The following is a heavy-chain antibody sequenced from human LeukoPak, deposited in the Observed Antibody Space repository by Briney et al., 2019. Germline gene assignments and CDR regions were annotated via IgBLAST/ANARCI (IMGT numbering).Heavy chain of an antibody. D-gene: IGHD6-19*01. Sequence: SETLSPTCSVSDGSINSYYWNWIRRPPGKGLEWIGYIYYNGNTNYSPSLKSRVTISIDTSKNQFSLKLSSLTAADTAVYYCASKPVAVDKFDYWGQGTLVTVSS. J-gene: IGHJ4*02. CDR1: DGSINSYY. V-gene: IGHV4-59*01. CDR2: IYYNGNT. CDR3: ASKPVAVDKFDY.